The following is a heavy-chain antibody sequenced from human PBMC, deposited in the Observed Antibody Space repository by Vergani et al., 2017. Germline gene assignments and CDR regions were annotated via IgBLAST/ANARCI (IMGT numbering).Heavy chain of an antibody. CDR3: ARASVETTMRRREYYYYMDV. V-gene: IGHV4-38-2*01. CDR1: GFSIDNGYY. CDR2: IYRTGRT. Sequence: QVQLQESGPGLVKPSETLSLTCAVSGFSIDNGYYWDWIRQPPGKGLEWIGSIYRTGRTHFNPSLKSRVTISVDTSNNHFSLRLNSLTAADTAVYYCARASVETTMRRREYYYYMDVWGEGTTVTVSS. D-gene: IGHD5-18*01. J-gene: IGHJ6*03.